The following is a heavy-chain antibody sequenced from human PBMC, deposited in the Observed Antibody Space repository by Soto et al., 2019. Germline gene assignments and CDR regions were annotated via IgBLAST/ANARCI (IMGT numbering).Heavy chain of an antibody. CDR1: GGTFSSYT. CDR3: AREEYYHRSVAFDY. V-gene: IGHV1-69*08. J-gene: IGHJ4*02. Sequence: QVQLVQSGAEVKKPGSSVKVSCKASGGTFSSYTISWVRQAPGQGLERMGRIIPILGIANYAQKFQGRVTITADKSTRTAYMALRNLRSEDTAVYYCAREEYYHRSVAFDYGGQGTLVTVSS. D-gene: IGHD3-10*01. CDR2: IIPILGIA.